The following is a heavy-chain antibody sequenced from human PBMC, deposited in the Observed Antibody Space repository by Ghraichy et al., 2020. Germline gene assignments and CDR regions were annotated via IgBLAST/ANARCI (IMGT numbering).Heavy chain of an antibody. CDR3: ARGEGLGMDY. J-gene: IGHJ4*02. D-gene: IGHD1-14*01. Sequence: SETLSLTCAVYGGSFSGYYWSWIRQPPGKGLEWIGEINHSGSTNYNPSLKSRVTISVDTSKNQFSLKLSSVTAADTAVYYCARGEGLGMDYWGQGTLVTVSS. CDR1: GGSFSGYY. CDR2: INHSGST. V-gene: IGHV4-34*01.